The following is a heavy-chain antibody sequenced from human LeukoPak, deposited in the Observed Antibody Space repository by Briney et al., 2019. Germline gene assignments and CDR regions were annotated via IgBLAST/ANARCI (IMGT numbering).Heavy chain of an antibody. V-gene: IGHV4-4*02. CDR3: ARGLFRDAFDI. J-gene: IGHJ3*02. Sequence: AGGSLRLSCAASGFTFSNAWMSWVRQAPGKGLEWIGSMEWIGNMYHSGSTYYNPSLKSRVTISVDTSKNQFSLKLSSVTPADTAVYYCARGLFRDAFDIWGQGTMVTVSS. D-gene: IGHD3/OR15-3a*01. CDR1: GFTFSNAW. CDR2: MYHSGST.